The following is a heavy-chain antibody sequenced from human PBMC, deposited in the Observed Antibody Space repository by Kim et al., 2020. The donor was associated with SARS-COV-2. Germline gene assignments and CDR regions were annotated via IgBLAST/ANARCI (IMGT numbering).Heavy chain of an antibody. CDR3: ASAYSSSWYYFDY. J-gene: IGHJ4*02. Sequence: GESLKISCKGSGYSFTSYWIGWVRQMPGKCLEWMGIIYPGDSDTRYSPSFQGQVTISADKSISTAYLQWSSLKASDTAMYYCASAYSSSWYYFDYWGQGTLVTVSS. CDR1: GYSFTSYW. D-gene: IGHD6-13*01. V-gene: IGHV5-51*01. CDR2: IYPGDSDT.